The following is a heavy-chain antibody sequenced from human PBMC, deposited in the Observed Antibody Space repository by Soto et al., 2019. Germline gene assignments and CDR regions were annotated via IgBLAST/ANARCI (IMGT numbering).Heavy chain of an antibody. CDR2: IKTTTDGGTT. Sequence: PRGSLRLSCAASGFTFTNAWMSWVRQAPGKGLEWVGRIKTTTDGGTTDYAAPVKGRFTVSRDDSENTWYLQMNSLKTEDTAVYYCTTVKVTMIVEVPQYWGQGTLVTPSS. V-gene: IGHV3-15*01. CDR3: TTVKVTMIVEVPQY. D-gene: IGHD3-22*01. CDR1: GFTFTNAW. J-gene: IGHJ4*02.